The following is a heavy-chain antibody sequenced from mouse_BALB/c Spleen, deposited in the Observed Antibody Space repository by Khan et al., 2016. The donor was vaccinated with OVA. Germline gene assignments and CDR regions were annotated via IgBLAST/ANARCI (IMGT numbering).Heavy chain of an antibody. CDR2: IRSKSDNYAT. Sequence: EVQLVESGGGLVQPKGSLKLSCAASGFTFNTYAMHWVCQAPGKGLEWVARIRSKSDNYATYYDDSVKDRFTISRDDSQSMLYLQMNNLKTEDTAMYYCVSEGVPFAMDYWGQGTSVTVSS. CDR3: VSEGVPFAMDY. V-gene: IGHV10-3*03. J-gene: IGHJ4*01. CDR1: GFTFNTYA.